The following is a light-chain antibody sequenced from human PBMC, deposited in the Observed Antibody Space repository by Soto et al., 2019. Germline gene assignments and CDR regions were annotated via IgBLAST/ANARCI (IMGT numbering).Light chain of an antibody. Sequence: DIQMTQSPSSLSASVGDRVTITCRASQSISNYLNWYQQKPGKAPELLIYAASSLQSGVPSRFSGSGSGTDFTLTISSLQPEDFATYYCQQSHTTPINFGPGTKVDIK. CDR1: QSISNY. J-gene: IGKJ3*01. CDR2: AAS. CDR3: QQSHTTPIN. V-gene: IGKV1-39*01.